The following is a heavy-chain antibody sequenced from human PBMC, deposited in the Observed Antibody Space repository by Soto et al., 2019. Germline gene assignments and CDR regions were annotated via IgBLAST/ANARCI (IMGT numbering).Heavy chain of an antibody. CDR3: AREAVFGLAMHYYYYMDV. D-gene: IGHD3-3*01. Sequence: GGSLRLSCAASGFSVSTNYVSWIRQAPEKGLEWVSVVYRSGDTNYADSVKGRFTISRDTSKNTVYLHMNSLRADDTAVYYCAREAVFGLAMHYYYYMDVWGKGTTVTVSS. J-gene: IGHJ6*03. V-gene: IGHV3-66*01. CDR2: VYRSGDT. CDR1: GFSVSTNY.